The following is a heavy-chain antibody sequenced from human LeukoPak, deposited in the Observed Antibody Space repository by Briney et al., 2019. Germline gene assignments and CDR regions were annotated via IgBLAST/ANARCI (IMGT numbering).Heavy chain of an antibody. CDR3: TTDEDWNYARKDV. CDR1: GFPFSSYS. V-gene: IGHV3-15*04. J-gene: IGHJ6*02. D-gene: IGHD1-7*01. Sequence: GGSLRLSCAASGFPFSSYSMTWVRQAPGKGLEWVGLTVSEIDGGTTDYAAPVKGRFTISRDDSKSTLYLQMNSLRIEDTAVYYCTTDEDWNYARKDVWGQGATVIVSS. CDR2: TVSEIDGGTT.